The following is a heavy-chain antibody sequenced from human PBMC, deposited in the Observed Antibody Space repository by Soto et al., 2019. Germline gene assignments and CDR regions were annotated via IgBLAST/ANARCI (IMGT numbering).Heavy chain of an antibody. CDR3: ARGNFNLIY. J-gene: IGHJ4*02. CDR1: GESFSGHY. CDR2: INHSGST. Sequence: QVQLQQWGAGLLKPSETLSLTCAVYGESFSGHYWSWIRQPPGKGLEWIGEINHSGSTNYNPSLKSRVTISVDTSKNQFSLKLSSVTAADTAVYYCARGNFNLIYWGQGTLVTVSS. V-gene: IGHV4-34*01. D-gene: IGHD1-1*01.